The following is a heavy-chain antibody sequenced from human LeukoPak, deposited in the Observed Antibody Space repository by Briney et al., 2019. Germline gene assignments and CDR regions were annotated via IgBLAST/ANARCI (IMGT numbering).Heavy chain of an antibody. CDR2: IKQDGTEN. J-gene: IGHJ4*02. D-gene: IGHD1-26*01. CDR1: GFTFSNYL. V-gene: IGHV3-7*05. CDR3: VRDNWDADFDY. Sequence: GGPLTLSCVTSGFTFSNYLMTWVRQAPGKGLECVANIKQDGTENNHADSVKGRFTISRDNDRNSLYLQMTSLRAEDTAVYYCVRDNWDADFDYWGQGDLVTVSS.